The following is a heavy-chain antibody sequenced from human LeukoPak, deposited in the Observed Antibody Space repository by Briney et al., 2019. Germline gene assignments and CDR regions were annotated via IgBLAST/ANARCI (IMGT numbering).Heavy chain of an antibody. D-gene: IGHD6-19*01. CDR3: AKARLSTGWAYNDY. V-gene: IGHV3-23*01. Sequence: GGSLRLSCAASGFTFSGYAMSWVRQAPGKGLEWVSAIAGGGGTTFYADSVKGRFTIPRDNSKNTVFLQMNSLRAEDTAVYFWAKARLSTGWAYNDYWGQGTLVTVSS. J-gene: IGHJ4*02. CDR2: IAGGGGTT. CDR1: GFTFSGYA.